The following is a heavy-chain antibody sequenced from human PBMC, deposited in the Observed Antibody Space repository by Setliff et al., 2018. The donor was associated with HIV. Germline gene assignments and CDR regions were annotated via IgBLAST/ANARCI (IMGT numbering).Heavy chain of an antibody. J-gene: IGHJ4*02. CDR1: GYSISSGSY. V-gene: IGHV4-38-2*01. Sequence: KTSETLSLTCAVSGYSISSGSYWARIRQPPGKGLEWIGSIYHSGTTYYNPSLKSRVTISVDTSKNQFSLKLSSVTAADTAVYYCARVRQVSDYGDYDYYFDYWGQGALVTVS. D-gene: IGHD4-17*01. CDR3: ARVRQVSDYGDYDYYFDY. CDR2: IYHSGTT.